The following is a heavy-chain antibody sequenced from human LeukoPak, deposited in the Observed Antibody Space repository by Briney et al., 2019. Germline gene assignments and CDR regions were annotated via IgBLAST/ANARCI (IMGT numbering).Heavy chain of an antibody. V-gene: IGHV3-30-3*01. CDR2: ISYDGSNK. Sequence: PGGSLRLSCAASGFTFSNYAMHWVRQAPGKGLEWVAVISYDGSNKYYANSVKGRFTISRDNSKNTLYVQMDSLGAEDTAVYYCARESKESYGSSFYFWGQGTLVTVSS. CDR3: ARESKESYGSSFYF. J-gene: IGHJ4*02. CDR1: GFTFSNYA. D-gene: IGHD3-10*01.